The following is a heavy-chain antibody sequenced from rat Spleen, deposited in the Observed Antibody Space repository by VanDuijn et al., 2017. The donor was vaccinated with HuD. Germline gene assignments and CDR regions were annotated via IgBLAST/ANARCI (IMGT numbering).Heavy chain of an antibody. V-gene: IGHV5-22*01. J-gene: IGHJ4*01. CDR1: GFTFSDYY. Sequence: EVQLVESGGGLVPPGRSMKLSCAASGFTFSDYYMAWVRQAPKKGLEWVASISYEGSSTYYGDSVKGRFTISRDNAKSTLYLQMDSLRSEDTATYYCARHNSGYGVMDAWGQGASVTVSS. D-gene: IGHD4-3*01. CDR2: ISYEGSST. CDR3: ARHNSGYGVMDA.